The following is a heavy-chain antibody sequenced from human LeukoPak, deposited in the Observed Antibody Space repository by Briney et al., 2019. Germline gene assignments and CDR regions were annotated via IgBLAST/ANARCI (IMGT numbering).Heavy chain of an antibody. CDR1: GGAIRSSSYY. CDR3: ARDGADYYDSSGTYDY. D-gene: IGHD3-22*01. Sequence: SETLSLTCTVSGGAIRSSSYYWGWIRQPPGKGLEWIGSIYYSGSTYYNPSLKSRVTISVDTSKNQFSLKLSSVTAADTAVYYCARDGADYYDSSGTYDYWGQGTLVTVSS. CDR2: IYYSGST. J-gene: IGHJ4*02. V-gene: IGHV4-39*02.